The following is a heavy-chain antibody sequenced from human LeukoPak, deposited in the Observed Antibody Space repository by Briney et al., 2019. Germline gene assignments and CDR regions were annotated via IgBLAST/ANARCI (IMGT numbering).Heavy chain of an antibody. Sequence: ASVKVSCNAFGYPFTSYDINWARQATGLGLEWMGWIDPNSGNTGYAQKFQGSVTMPRNTSISTAYMELSSLRSEDTAVYYCARGQDIVVVPAASNYYYYYGMDVWGQGTTVTVSS. D-gene: IGHD2-2*01. CDR2: IDPNSGNT. CDR3: ARGQDIVVVPAASNYYYYYGMDV. V-gene: IGHV1-8*02. CDR1: GYPFTSYD. J-gene: IGHJ6*02.